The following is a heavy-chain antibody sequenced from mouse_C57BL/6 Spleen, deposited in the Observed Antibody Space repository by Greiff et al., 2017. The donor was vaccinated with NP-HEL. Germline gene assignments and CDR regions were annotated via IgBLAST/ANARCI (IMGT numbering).Heavy chain of an antibody. D-gene: IGHD1-1*01. CDR1: GYTFTSYW. CDR2: IYPGSGST. Sequence: QVQLKQPGAELVKPGASVKMSCKASGYTFTSYWITWVKQRPGQGLEWIGDIYPGSGSTNYKEKFKSKATLTVETSSSTAYMQLSSLTSEDSAVYYCARGYYGSSYRYFDVWGTGTTVTVSS. V-gene: IGHV1-55*01. CDR3: ARGYYGSSYRYFDV. J-gene: IGHJ1*03.